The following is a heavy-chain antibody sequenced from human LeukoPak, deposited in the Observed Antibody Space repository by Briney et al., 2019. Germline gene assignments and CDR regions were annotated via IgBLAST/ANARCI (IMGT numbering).Heavy chain of an antibody. J-gene: IGHJ4*02. V-gene: IGHV3-9*03. CDR2: ISWNSGNI. D-gene: IGHD3-10*01. CDR1: GFTFDDYA. CDR3: AKGRSGYYYGSGPLDY. Sequence: GGSLRLSCAGSGFTFDDYAMHWVRQAPGKGLEWVSGISWNSGNIGYADSVKGRFIVSRDNAKNSLYLQMNSLRDEDMALYYCAKGRSGYYYGSGPLDYWGQGTLVTVSS.